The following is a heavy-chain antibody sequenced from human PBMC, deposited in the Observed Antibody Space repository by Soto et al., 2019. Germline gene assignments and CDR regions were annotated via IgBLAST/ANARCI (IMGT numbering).Heavy chain of an antibody. CDR3: ARDKITGLFDY. CDR2: INHSGST. Sequence: PSETLSLTCAVSGGSISGCDYSWIRIRQPPGTGLEWIGEINHSGSTNYNPSLKSRVTISVDTSKNQFSLKLTSVTAADTAVYYCARDKITGLFDYWGQGTLVTVSS. CDR1: GGSISGCDYS. V-gene: IGHV4-34*01. J-gene: IGHJ4*02. D-gene: IGHD2-8*02.